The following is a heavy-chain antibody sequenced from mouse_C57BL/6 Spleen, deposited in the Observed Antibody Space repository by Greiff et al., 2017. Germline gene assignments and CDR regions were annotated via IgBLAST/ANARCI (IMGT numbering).Heavy chain of an antibody. D-gene: IGHD2-1*01. Sequence: EVKLVESGGGLVKPGGSLKLSCAASGFTFSSYAMSWVRQTPEKRLGWVATISDGGSYTYYPDNVKGRFTISRDNAKNNLYLQMSHLKSEDTAMYYCAREEGNYGYFDVWGTGTTVTVSS. J-gene: IGHJ1*03. V-gene: IGHV5-4*01. CDR2: ISDGGSYT. CDR3: AREEGNYGYFDV. CDR1: GFTFSSYA.